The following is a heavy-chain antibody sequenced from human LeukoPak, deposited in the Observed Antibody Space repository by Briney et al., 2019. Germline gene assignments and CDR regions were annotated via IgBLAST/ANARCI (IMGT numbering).Heavy chain of an antibody. V-gene: IGHV1-2*02. CDR2: INPNSGGT. D-gene: IGHD3-22*01. CDR1: GYTFTGYY. Sequence: ASVKVSCKASGYTFTGYYMHWVRQAPGQGLEWMGWINPNSGGTNYAQKFQGRVTMTRDTSISTAYMELSRLRSDDTAVYYCARGAGSRYSDSSGYYYSWFDPWGQGTLVTVSS. CDR3: ARGAGSRYSDSSGYYYSWFDP. J-gene: IGHJ5*02.